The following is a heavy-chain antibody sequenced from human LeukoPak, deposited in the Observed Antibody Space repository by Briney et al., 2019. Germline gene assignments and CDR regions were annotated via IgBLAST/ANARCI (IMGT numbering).Heavy chain of an antibody. V-gene: IGHV3-23*01. CDR1: GFTFSAFA. CDR3: AKDLSYTSGASDH. J-gene: IGHJ4*02. D-gene: IGHD6-19*01. CDR2: FTDDGYNT. Sequence: GESLRLSCAASGFTFSAFAMTWVRQAPGKGLEWVSTFTDDGYNTYSADSVKGRITFSRDNSKNTLSLQLRSLRAEDTAVYYCAKDLSYTSGASDHWGQGTLVTVSS.